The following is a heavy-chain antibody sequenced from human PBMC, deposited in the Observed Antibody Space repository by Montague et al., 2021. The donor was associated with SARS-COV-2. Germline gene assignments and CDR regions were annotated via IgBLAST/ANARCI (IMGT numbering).Heavy chain of an antibody. Sequence: SETLSLTCTVSGGSISSYYWSWIRQPPGKGLEWIGYIYYSGSTNYNPSLKSRVTISVDTSKNQFSLKLSSVTAADTAVYYCARAGITMVRGVTRWYFDVWGSGTLVTVSS. CDR1: GGSISSYY. D-gene: IGHD3-10*01. CDR2: IYYSGST. CDR3: ARAGITMVRGVTRWYFDV. J-gene: IGHJ2*01. V-gene: IGHV4-59*13.